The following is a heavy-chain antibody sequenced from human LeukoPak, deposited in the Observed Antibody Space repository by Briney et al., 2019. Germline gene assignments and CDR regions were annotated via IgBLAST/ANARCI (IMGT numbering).Heavy chain of an antibody. CDR2: IYTSGST. Sequence: SETLSLTCTVSGGSISSGSYYWSWIRQPAGKGLEWIGRIYTSGSTNYNPSLKGRVTISVDTSKNQFSLKLSSVTAADTAVYYCARVIRAQDAFDIWGQGTMVTVSS. CDR1: GGSISSGSYY. D-gene: IGHD3-16*02. J-gene: IGHJ3*02. CDR3: ARVIRAQDAFDI. V-gene: IGHV4-61*02.